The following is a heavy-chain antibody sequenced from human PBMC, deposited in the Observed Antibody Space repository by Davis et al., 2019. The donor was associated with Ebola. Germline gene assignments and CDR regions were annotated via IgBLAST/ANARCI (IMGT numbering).Heavy chain of an antibody. J-gene: IGHJ4*02. CDR2: ISYDGRNK. V-gene: IGHV3-30*18. CDR3: AKDHRFIVAAVTGLDY. D-gene: IGHD5-12*01. Sequence: GGSLRLSCAASGFTLSGYGMLWVRQAPGKGLEWVAVISYDGRNKFYADSVKGRFTISRDNSKNTVYLQMDSLRAEDTAVYFCAKDHRFIVAAVTGLDYWGQGTPVTVSS. CDR1: GFTLSGYG.